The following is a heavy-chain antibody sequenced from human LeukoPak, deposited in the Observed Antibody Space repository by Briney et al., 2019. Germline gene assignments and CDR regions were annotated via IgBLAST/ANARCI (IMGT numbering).Heavy chain of an antibody. V-gene: IGHV4-59*01. CDR2: IYYSGST. CDR3: ARGTYYYDSSGWYFDL. D-gene: IGHD3-22*01. Sequence: SETLSLTCTVSGGSISSYYWSWIRQPPGKGLEWIGYIYYSGSTNYNPSLKSRVTISVDTSKNQFSLKLSSVTAADTAVYYCARGTYYYDSSGWYFDLWGRGTLVTVSS. CDR1: GGSISSYY. J-gene: IGHJ2*01.